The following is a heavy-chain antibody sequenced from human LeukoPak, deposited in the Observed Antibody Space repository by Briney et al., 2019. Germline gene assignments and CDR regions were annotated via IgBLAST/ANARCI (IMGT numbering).Heavy chain of an antibody. Sequence: PGGSLRLSCAASGFTFSYFAMHWVRQAPGKGLEYISAVSSNGDKTYYADSVKGRFSISRDNSKNTLYLQMGGLRAEDMAVYYCARGGYCSTTSCYEGSGDYYYGMDVWGRGTTVTVSS. D-gene: IGHD2-2*01. CDR1: GFTFSYFA. CDR3: ARGGYCSTTSCYEGSGDYYYGMDV. J-gene: IGHJ6*04. V-gene: IGHV3-64*02. CDR2: VSSNGDKT.